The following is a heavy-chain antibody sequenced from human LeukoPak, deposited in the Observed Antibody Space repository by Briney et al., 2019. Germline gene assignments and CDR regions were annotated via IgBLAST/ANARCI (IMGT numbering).Heavy chain of an antibody. D-gene: IGHD6-13*01. CDR2: IIPIFGTA. CDR3: ARAFVAAEREYYFDY. J-gene: IGHJ4*02. CDR1: GGTFSSYA. Sequence: GASVKVSCKASGGTFSSYAISWVRQAPGQGLEWMGGIIPIFGTANYAQKFQGRVTVTADESTSTAYMELSSLRSEDTAVYYCARAFVAAEREYYFDYWGQGTLATVSS. V-gene: IGHV1-69*13.